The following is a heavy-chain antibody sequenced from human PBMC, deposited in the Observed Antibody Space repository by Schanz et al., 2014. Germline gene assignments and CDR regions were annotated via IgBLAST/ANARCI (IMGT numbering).Heavy chain of an antibody. J-gene: IGHJ1*01. CDR1: GFSFSRYG. CDR3: ATGRAASNFGSEYFLY. CDR2: ISYDGSNK. Sequence: VQLVESGGGLVQPGGSLRLSCTISGFSFSRYGMHWVRQAPGKGLEWVALISYDGSNKYYADSVKGRFAISRENSKNTMFLQMISLRPEDTAVYYCATGRAASNFGSEYFLYWGQGTLVTVSS. V-gene: IGHV3-30*03. D-gene: IGHD6-13*01.